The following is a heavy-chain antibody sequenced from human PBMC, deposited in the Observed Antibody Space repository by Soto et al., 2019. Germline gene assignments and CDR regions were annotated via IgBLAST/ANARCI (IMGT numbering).Heavy chain of an antibody. D-gene: IGHD6-19*01. Sequence: SGPTLVNPTQTLTLTCTFAGFSLSTSGMCVSWIRQPPGKALECLALSDWGDEKYYSTSLKTRLTISKDTSKNQVVLTMTNMDPVDTATYYCARIRNTRGSGWYYFDYWGQGTLVTVSS. V-gene: IGHV2-70*01. CDR2: SDWGDEK. J-gene: IGHJ4*02. CDR1: GFSLSTSGMC. CDR3: ARIRNTRGSGWYYFDY.